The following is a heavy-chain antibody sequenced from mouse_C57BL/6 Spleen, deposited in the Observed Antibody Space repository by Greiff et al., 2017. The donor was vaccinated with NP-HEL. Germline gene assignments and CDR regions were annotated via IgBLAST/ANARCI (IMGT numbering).Heavy chain of an antibody. CDR3: TTGYGSPLDY. CDR1: GFNIKDDY. J-gene: IGHJ2*01. Sequence: DVKLQESGAELVRPGASVKLSCTASGFNIKDDYMHWVKQRPEQGLEWIGWIDPENGDTEYASKFQGKATITADTSSNTAYLQLSSLTSEDTAVYYCTTGYGSPLDYWGQGTTLTVSS. CDR2: IDPENGDT. V-gene: IGHV14-4*01. D-gene: IGHD1-1*01.